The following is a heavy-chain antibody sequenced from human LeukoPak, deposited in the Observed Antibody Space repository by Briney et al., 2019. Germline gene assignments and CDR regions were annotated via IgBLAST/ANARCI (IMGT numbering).Heavy chain of an antibody. J-gene: IGHJ1*01. CDR3: AKDEGSHEPIAGYFQH. CDR1: GFTFTTYW. Sequence: GGSLRLSCEASGFTFTTYWLGWVRQPPGKGLEWVANIKQDGTEKYYVDSVKGRFTISRDNAKNSLYLQMNSLRAEDTAVYYCAKDEGSHEPIAGYFQHWGQGTLVTVSS. CDR2: IKQDGTEK. V-gene: IGHV3-7*03. D-gene: IGHD1-14*01.